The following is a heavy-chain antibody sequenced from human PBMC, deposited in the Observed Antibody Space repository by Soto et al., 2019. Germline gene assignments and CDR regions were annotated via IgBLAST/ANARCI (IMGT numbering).Heavy chain of an antibody. Sequence: GASVKVSCKASGYTFTTYYMHWVRQAPGQGLEWMGIINPTGGSTSYAQKFQGRVTMTRDTSTSTLYMELSRLRSDDTAVYYCARTRTPSAFDVWGQGTMVTVSS. V-gene: IGHV1-46*01. D-gene: IGHD2-2*01. CDR1: GYTFTTYY. CDR3: ARTRTPSAFDV. CDR2: INPTGGST. J-gene: IGHJ3*01.